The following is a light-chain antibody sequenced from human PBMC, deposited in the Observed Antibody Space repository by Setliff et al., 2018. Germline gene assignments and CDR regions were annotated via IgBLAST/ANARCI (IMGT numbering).Light chain of an antibody. CDR2: DFT. CDR1: ASDVGDYNL. J-gene: IGLJ1*01. CDR3: CSYAGSSTFV. Sequence: QSVLAQPASVSGSPGQSITISCTGSASDVGDYNLVSWYQQHPGKAPKLILYDFTTRPSGVSDRFSGSKSANTASLTISGLQAEDEADYYCCSYAGSSTFVFGGGTKSPS. V-gene: IGLV2-23*02.